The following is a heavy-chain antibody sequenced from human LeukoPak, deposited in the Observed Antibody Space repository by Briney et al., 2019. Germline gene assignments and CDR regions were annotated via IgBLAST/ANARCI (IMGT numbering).Heavy chain of an antibody. CDR2: IYYSGNT. Sequence: KPSETLSLTCTVSGVSISSSNSYWGWIRQPPGKGLEWIGSIYYSGNTYYNASLKSRVTISVDTSKNQFSLKLSSVTAADTAVYYCARRITMVRGVIGFDYWGQGTLVTVSS. J-gene: IGHJ4*02. CDR3: ARRITMVRGVIGFDY. CDR1: GVSISSSNSY. V-gene: IGHV4-39*07. D-gene: IGHD3-10*01.